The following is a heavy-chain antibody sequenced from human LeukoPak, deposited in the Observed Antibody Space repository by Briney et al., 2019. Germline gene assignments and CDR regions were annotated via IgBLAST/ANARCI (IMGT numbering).Heavy chain of an antibody. V-gene: IGHV1-24*01. CDR1: GYTLTELS. J-gene: IGHJ4*02. CDR3: ATNSQTDRQLSHFYDSSGYRFGY. CDR2: FDPEDGET. Sequence: ASVKVSCKVSGYTLTELSMHWVRQAPGKGLEWMGGFDPEDGETIYAQKFQGRVTMTEDTSTDTAYMELSSLRSEDTAVYYCATNSQTDRQLSHFYDSSGYRFGYWGQGTLVTVSS. D-gene: IGHD3-22*01.